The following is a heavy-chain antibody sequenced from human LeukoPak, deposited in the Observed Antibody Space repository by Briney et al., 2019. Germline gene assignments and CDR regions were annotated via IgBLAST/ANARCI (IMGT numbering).Heavy chain of an antibody. CDR2: INHSGST. CDR1: GESFSGYY. Sequence: PSETLSLTCAVYGESFSGYYWNWIRQPPGKGLEWIGEINHSGSTSYNPSLKSRVTIPEDTSKNQFSLKLNSVTAADTATYYCARAYSPVWNGSHSLFDPWGQGTLVTVSS. D-gene: IGHD1-26*01. V-gene: IGHV4-34*01. CDR3: ARAYSPVWNGSHSLFDP. J-gene: IGHJ5*02.